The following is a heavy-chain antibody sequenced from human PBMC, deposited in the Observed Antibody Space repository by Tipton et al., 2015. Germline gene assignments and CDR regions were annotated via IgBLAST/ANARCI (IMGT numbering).Heavy chain of an antibody. Sequence: QLVQSGAEVKKPGESLKISCKGSGYSFSNYLIGWVRQMPGKGLEWMGIIYPGDSHTRYNPSFQGQVTISADKSISTAYLHWSSLKASDTAMYYCARHVSFYYDTHGSDALDIWGQGTMVTVS. V-gene: IGHV5-51*01. D-gene: IGHD3-22*01. CDR3: ARHVSFYYDTHGSDALDI. CDR2: IYPGDSHT. CDR1: GYSFSNYL. J-gene: IGHJ3*02.